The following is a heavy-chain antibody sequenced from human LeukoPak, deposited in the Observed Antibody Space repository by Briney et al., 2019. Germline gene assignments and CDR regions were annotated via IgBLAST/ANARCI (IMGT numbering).Heavy chain of an antibody. CDR1: GYTFTSYD. V-gene: IGHV1-8*01. D-gene: IGHD4-17*01. Sequence: ASVKVSCKASGYTFTSYDINWVRQATGQGLEWMGWVNPNSGNTGYAQKFQGRVTMTRNTSISTAYMELSSLRSEDTAVYYCASKRHTVILRDFDYWGQGTLVTVSS. CDR3: ASKRHTVILRDFDY. J-gene: IGHJ4*02. CDR2: VNPNSGNT.